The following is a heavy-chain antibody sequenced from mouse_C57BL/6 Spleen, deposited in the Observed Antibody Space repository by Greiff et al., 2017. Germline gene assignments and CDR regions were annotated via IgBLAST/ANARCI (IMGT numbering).Heavy chain of an antibody. CDR3: ARGLYYYGSSYGC. Sequence: EVQLQQSGPELVKPGASVKISCKASGYTFTDYYMNWVKQSHGKSLEWIGDINPNNGGTSYNQKFKGKATLTVDKSSSTAYMELRSLTSEDSAVYYCARGLYYYGSSYGCWGQGTTLTVSS. D-gene: IGHD1-1*01. J-gene: IGHJ2*01. CDR1: GYTFTDYY. V-gene: IGHV1-26*01. CDR2: INPNNGGT.